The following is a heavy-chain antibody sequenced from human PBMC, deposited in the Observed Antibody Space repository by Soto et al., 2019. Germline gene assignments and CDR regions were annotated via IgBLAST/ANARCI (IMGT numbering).Heavy chain of an antibody. J-gene: IGHJ3*02. CDR1: GFSLSTSGVG. CDR3: ADRQTLIAGDAFYI. V-gene: IGHV2-5*02. D-gene: IGHD6-13*01. CDR2: TYWAHEK. Sequence: QITLKESGPTLVKPTQTLTLTCTFSGFSLSTSGVGVDWIRQPPGKALEWLTLTYWAHEKRYSPSLKSRLTITKDTSKTQVVLTMTNMDPVDTATYYCADRQTLIAGDAFYIWGQGTMVTVSS.